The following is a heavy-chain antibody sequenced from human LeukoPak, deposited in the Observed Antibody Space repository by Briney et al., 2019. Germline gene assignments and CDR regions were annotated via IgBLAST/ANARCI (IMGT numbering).Heavy chain of an antibody. CDR1: GYTFTSYG. J-gene: IGHJ3*02. CDR2: ISAYNGNT. V-gene: IGHV1-18*01. D-gene: IGHD1-26*01. Sequence: GASVKVSCKASGYTFTSYGISWVRQAPGQGLEWMGWISAYNGNTNYAQKLQGRVTMTTDTSTSTAYMELRSLRSDDTAVYYCARDCSPWELLARDAFDIWGQGTMVTVSS. CDR3: ARDCSPWELLARDAFDI.